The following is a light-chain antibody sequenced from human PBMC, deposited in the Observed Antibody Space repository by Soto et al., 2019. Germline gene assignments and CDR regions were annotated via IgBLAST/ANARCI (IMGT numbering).Light chain of an antibody. J-gene: IGKJ1*01. CDR2: AAS. Sequence: DIQLTQSPSSLSTSVGDRVTITCRASQGISNYLAWYQQKPGKVPKLLMYAASTLPSGVPSRFSGSGSGTEFTLTISRLQPDDFATYYCQHYNSYSEAFGQGTKV. V-gene: IGKV1-27*01. CDR3: QHYNSYSEA. CDR1: QGISNY.